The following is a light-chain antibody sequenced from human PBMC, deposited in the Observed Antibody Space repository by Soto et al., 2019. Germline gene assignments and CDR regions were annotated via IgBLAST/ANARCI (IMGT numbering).Light chain of an antibody. Sequence: DIQMTQSPSTLSGSVGDRVTITCRASQTISSWLAWYQQKPGKAPKLLIYKASTLKSGVPSRFSGSGAGTEFTLTSSSQQPDGFATYYCQHCSSYSEAFGQGTKVEL. CDR2: KAS. CDR1: QTISSW. J-gene: IGKJ1*01. CDR3: QHCSSYSEA. V-gene: IGKV1-5*03.